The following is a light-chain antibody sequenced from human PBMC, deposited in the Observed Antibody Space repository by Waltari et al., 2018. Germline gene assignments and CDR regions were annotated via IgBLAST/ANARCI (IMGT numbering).Light chain of an antibody. Sequence: EIVLTQSPGTLSLSPGERATLSCRASQSVSRDLAWYQQKPGQAPRLLIYAAPTRATGVPDRFSGSGSGTDFSLTISRLDPEDFAVYYCQHYVNLPVTFGQGTKVEI. CDR1: QSVSRD. CDR2: AAP. CDR3: QHYVNLPVT. V-gene: IGKV3-20*01. J-gene: IGKJ1*01.